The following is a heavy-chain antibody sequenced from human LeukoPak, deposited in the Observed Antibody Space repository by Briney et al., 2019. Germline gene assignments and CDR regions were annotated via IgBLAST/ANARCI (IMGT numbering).Heavy chain of an antibody. J-gene: IGHJ4*02. V-gene: IGHV1-18*01. D-gene: IGHD3-22*01. Sequence: VASVKVSCKASGYTFTNYDISWVRQAPGQGLEWMGWISAYNGNTNYAQKFQGRVTMTTDTSTSTAHMERRSLRSDDTAVDYCARDSSGYHNRGPGTLVTVSS. CDR1: GYTFTNYD. CDR3: ARDSSGYHN. CDR2: ISAYNGNT.